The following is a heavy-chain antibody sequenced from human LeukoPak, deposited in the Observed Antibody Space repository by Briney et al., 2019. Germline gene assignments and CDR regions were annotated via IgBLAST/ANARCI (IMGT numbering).Heavy chain of an antibody. CDR1: GYTFTSYG. Sequence: ASVKVSCKASGYTFTSYGISWVRQAPGQRLEWMGWISAYNGNTNYAQKLQGRVTMTTDTSTSTAYMELRSLRSDDTAVYYCARVPFWYYYDSSGYPMYFDYWGQGTLVTVSS. D-gene: IGHD3-22*01. J-gene: IGHJ4*02. CDR2: ISAYNGNT. V-gene: IGHV1-18*01. CDR3: ARVPFWYYYDSSGYPMYFDY.